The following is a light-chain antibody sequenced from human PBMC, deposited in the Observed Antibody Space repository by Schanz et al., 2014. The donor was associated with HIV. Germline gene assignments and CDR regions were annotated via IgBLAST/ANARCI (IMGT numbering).Light chain of an antibody. V-gene: IGKV3-11*01. J-gene: IGKJ4*01. CDR1: QSVSTN. CDR2: GAS. Sequence: EIVMTQSPVTLSVSPGERATLSCRASQSVSTNLDWFQQKPGQAPRLLLYGASRRATGIPDRFSGSGSGTDFTLTISSLEPEDFAVYYCQQGGSWPLTFGGGTTVEIK. CDR3: QQGGSWPLT.